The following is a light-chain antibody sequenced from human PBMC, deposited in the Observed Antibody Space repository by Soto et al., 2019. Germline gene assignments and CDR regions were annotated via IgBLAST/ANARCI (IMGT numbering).Light chain of an antibody. CDR2: DNN. J-gene: IGLJ2*01. CDR3: SSYTSSSTL. CDR1: SSNIGSGYN. V-gene: IGLV1-40*01. Sequence: QSVLTQPPSVSGAPGQRVTISCTGSSSNIGSGYNVHWYQQLPGTAPKLLIYDNNNRPSGVPDRFSGSKSGTSASLAITGLQGADEADYYCSSYTSSSTLFGGGTKLTVL.